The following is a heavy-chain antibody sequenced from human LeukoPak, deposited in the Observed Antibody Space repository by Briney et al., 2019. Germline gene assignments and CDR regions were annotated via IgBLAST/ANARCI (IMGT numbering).Heavy chain of an antibody. J-gene: IGHJ5*02. CDR3: AKDLSRAVAADWFDP. CDR2: ISDSGGST. CDR1: GFTFSSYS. V-gene: IGHV3-23*01. D-gene: IGHD6-19*01. Sequence: GGSLRLSCAASGFTFSSYSMNWVRQPPGKGLEWVYSISDSGGSTYYADSVKGRFTISRDNSKNTLYLQMTNLRAADTAVYYCAKDLSRAVAADWFDPWDQGSLVTVSS.